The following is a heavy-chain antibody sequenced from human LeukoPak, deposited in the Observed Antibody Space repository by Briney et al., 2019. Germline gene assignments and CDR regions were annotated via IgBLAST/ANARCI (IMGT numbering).Heavy chain of an antibody. J-gene: IGHJ4*02. CDR2: INPNSGGT. CDR1: GYTFTGYY. Sequence: ASVKVSCKASGYTFTGYYMHWVRQAPGQGLEWMGWINPNSGGTNYAQKFQGRVTMTRDTSISTAYMELSRLRSDDTAVYYCAGDRVMITFGGVIVKFWGQGTQVTVSS. V-gene: IGHV1-2*02. D-gene: IGHD3-16*02. CDR3: AGDRVMITFGGVIVKF.